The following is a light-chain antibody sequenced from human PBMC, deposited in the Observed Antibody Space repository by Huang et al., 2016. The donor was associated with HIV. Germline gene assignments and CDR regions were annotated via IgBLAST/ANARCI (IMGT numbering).Light chain of an antibody. CDR2: DVS. J-gene: IGKJ4*01. V-gene: IGKV1-33*01. CDR1: HRMVSS. CDR3: QHYHDFLLA. Sequence: DIQMTQSPSSLSAFAGDRVTIACRASHRMVSSLNWYQQKPGKAPKLLIYDVSNLETGVPSRFRAGGFGTHFTLTINNLQPEDIGTYYCQHYHDFLLAFGGGTRVEI.